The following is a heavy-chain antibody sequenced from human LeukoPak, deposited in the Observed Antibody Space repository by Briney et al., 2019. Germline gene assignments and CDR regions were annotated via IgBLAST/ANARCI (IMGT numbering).Heavy chain of an antibody. CDR2: IYSGGNT. Sequence: GGSLRLSCAASGFTVSSNYMSWVRQAPGRGLEWVSVIYSGGNTYYADSVKGRFTISRDNSKNTLYLQMNSLRAEDTAVYYCAKDKDSGSLGPWGQGTLVTVSS. D-gene: IGHD1-26*01. J-gene: IGHJ5*02. V-gene: IGHV3-66*01. CDR1: GFTVSSNY. CDR3: AKDKDSGSLGP.